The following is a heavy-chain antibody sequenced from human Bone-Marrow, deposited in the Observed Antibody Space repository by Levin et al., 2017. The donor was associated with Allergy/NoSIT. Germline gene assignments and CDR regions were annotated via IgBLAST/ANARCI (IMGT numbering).Heavy chain of an antibody. CDR1: GFTFSAYW. CDR3: ARGSSEYTANYDGVFDI. CDR2: IKEDGSEK. D-gene: IGHD3-3*01. V-gene: IGHV3-7*01. J-gene: IGHJ3*02. Sequence: GGSLRLSCTASGFTFSAYWMTWVRQAPGKGLEWVANIKEDGSEKHFVDSVKGRFTISRDNAQNSLHLQMDSLPVDDTALYYCARGSSEYTANYDGVFDIWGQGTMVAVSS.